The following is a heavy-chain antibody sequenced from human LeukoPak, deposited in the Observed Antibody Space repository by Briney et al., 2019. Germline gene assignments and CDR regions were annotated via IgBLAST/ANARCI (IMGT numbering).Heavy chain of an antibody. CDR3: ARSGRGHCSSTSCYILLGFDP. Sequence: GASVKVSCKASGYTFTAYYMHWLRQAPGQGLEWMGWINPHSGGTDYAQNFQGRVTMTRDTSISTAYMELSRLISDDTAVYYCARSGRGHCSSTSCYILLGFDPWGQGTLVTVSS. CDR1: GYTFTAYY. V-gene: IGHV1-2*02. D-gene: IGHD2-2*02. CDR2: INPHSGGT. J-gene: IGHJ5*02.